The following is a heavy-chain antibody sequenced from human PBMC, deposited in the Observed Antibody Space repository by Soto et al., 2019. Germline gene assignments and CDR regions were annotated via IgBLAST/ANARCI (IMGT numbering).Heavy chain of an antibody. D-gene: IGHD7-27*01. CDR3: AIGPSRLLIGDSFA. Sequence: PSETLSLTCAVYGGSFSGYHWSWIRQPPGKGLEWIGEINHSGSTTYNPSLKSRVTISVDTSKNQFSLKLSSVTAADTAVYYCAIGPSRLLIGDSFAWGQGTLVTVSS. CDR1: GGSFSGYH. CDR2: INHSGST. V-gene: IGHV4-34*01. J-gene: IGHJ5*02.